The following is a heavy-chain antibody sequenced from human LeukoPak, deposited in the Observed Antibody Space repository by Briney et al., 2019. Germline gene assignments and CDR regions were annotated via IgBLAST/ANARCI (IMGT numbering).Heavy chain of an antibody. CDR1: GFTFSSYG. V-gene: IGHV3-33*06. CDR2: IWYDGSNK. Sequence: PGRSLRLSCAASGFTFSSYGMHWVRLAPGKGLEWVAVIWYDGSNKYYADSVKGRFTISRDNSKNTLYLQMNSLRAEDTAVYYCAKLSGSGSYGIDYWGQGTLVTVSS. J-gene: IGHJ4*02. D-gene: IGHD1-26*01. CDR3: AKLSGSGSYGIDY.